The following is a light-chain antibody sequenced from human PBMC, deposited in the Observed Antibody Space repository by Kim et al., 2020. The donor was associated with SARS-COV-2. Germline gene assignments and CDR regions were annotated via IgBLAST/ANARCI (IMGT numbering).Light chain of an antibody. J-gene: IGLJ3*02. CDR1: KLGDKY. CDR2: QDI. Sequence: SVSPGQTASISCYGDKLGDKYACWYQQKPGQSPVLVIYQDIKRPSGIPERFSGSNSGNTATLTISGTQAVDESDYYCQAWDSSTVVFGGGTQLTVL. CDR3: QAWDSSTVV. V-gene: IGLV3-1*01.